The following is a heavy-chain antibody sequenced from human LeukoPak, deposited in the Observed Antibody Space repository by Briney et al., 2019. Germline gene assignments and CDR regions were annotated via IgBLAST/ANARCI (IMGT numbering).Heavy chain of an antibody. V-gene: IGHV4-34*01. D-gene: IGHD2-2*02. CDR1: GGSFSGYY. CDR3: ARGARYCSSTSCYKYYFDY. J-gene: IGHJ4*02. Sequence: SETLSLTCAVYGGSFSGYYWSWIRQPPGKGLEWIGEINHSGSTNYNPSLKSRVTISVDTSKNQFSLKLSSVTAADTAVYYCARGARYCSSTSCYKYYFDYWGQGTLVTVSS. CDR2: INHSGST.